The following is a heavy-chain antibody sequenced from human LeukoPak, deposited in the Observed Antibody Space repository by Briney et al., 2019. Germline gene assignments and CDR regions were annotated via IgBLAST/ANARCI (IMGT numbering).Heavy chain of an antibody. CDR2: ISSDGSKT. J-gene: IGHJ4*02. CDR3: ARDSTYWYDSGSSGPHYFDY. V-gene: IGHV3-30*01. D-gene: IGHD3-10*01. CDR1: GFIFSNYA. Sequence: GGSLRLSCAASGFIFSNYAMHWVRQAPGKGLEWVALISSDGSKTYPAESVKSRFSISRDNSKNTLYLQLNSLRAEDTSVYYCARDSTYWYDSGSSGPHYFDYWGQGTLVTVSS.